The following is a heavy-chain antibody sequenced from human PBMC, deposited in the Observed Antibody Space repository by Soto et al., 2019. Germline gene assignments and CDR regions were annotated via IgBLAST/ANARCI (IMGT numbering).Heavy chain of an antibody. CDR3: ARANTVTTDFDY. Sequence: ASVKVSCKASGYTFTGYYMHWVRQAPGQGLEWMGWINPNSGGTYYAQKFQGWVTMPRDTSLSTAYMELSRLRSDDTAVYYCARANTVTTDFDYWGQGPLVTVSS. V-gene: IGHV1-2*04. CDR1: GYTFTGYY. CDR2: INPNSGGT. J-gene: IGHJ4*02. D-gene: IGHD4-17*01.